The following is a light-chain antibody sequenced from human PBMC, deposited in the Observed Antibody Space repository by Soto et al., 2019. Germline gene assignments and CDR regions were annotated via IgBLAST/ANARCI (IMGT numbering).Light chain of an antibody. J-gene: IGLJ1*01. V-gene: IGLV2-14*01. CDR3: SSYTSSSTYV. CDR1: SSHVGGYNH. Sequence: QSVLTQPASVTGTPGPSITISCTGTSSHVGGYNHVSWYQQRHGKAPKLMIYEVSNRPSGVSNRFSASKSGNTASLTISGLQAEDEADYYCSSYTSSSTYVFGTGTKVTVL. CDR2: EVS.